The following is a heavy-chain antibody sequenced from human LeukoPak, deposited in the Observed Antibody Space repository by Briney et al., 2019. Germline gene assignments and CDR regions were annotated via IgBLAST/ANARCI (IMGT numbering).Heavy chain of an antibody. CDR1: GGSISSYY. CDR3: ARSPRNPGQYYFDY. Sequence: SETLSLTCTVSGGSISSYYWRWIRQPAGKGLEWIGRIYTSGSTNYNPSLKSRVTMSVDTSKNQFSLKLSSVTAADTAVYYCARSPRNPGQYYFDYWGQGTLVTVSS. CDR2: IYTSGST. V-gene: IGHV4-4*07. J-gene: IGHJ4*02.